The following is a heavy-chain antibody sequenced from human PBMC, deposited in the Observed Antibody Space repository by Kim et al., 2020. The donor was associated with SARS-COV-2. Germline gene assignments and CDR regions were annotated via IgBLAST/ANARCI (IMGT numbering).Heavy chain of an antibody. CDR3: ARDGGASLDY. V-gene: IGHV3-33*08. CDR2: IWNDGNKR. D-gene: IGHD3-16*01. J-gene: IGHJ4*02. Sequence: GGSLRLSCAASGFTFSSFGIHWVRQAPGKGLEWVAVIWNDGNKRLYGDSVKGRFTISRDNSKNTVYLQMNSLRVAYTAIYYCARDGGASLDYWGQGTLITVSS. CDR1: GFTFSSFG.